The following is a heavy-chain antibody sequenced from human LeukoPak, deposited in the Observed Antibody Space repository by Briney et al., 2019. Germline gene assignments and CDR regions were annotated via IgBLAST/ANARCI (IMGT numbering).Heavy chain of an antibody. V-gene: IGHV1-18*01. J-gene: IGHJ3*02. D-gene: IGHD2-21*02. Sequence: ASVKVSCKASGYTFISYGISWVRQAPGQGLEWMGWISGYAGNTNYAEKFQGRVTMTTDTSTSTAYMDLRSLRSDDTAVYYCARGGLRGHDAFDIWGQGTMVTVSS. CDR1: GYTFISYG. CDR3: ARGGLRGHDAFDI. CDR2: ISGYAGNT.